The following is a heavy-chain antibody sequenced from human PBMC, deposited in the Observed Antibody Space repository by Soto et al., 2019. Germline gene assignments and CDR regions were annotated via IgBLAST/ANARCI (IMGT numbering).Heavy chain of an antibody. CDR1: GGTFSSYV. Sequence: QVHLVQSGAEVKKPGSSMKVSCKVSGGTFSSYVLSWVRHAPGQGLEWMGRIIPMFGKTDYAENFQGRLKNIADESTSTAYMELRSMRSEDTALYFCAREGVGPTSGSFEYGGQGTLVSVST. J-gene: IGHJ4*02. V-gene: IGHV1-69*15. CDR2: IIPMFGKT. CDR3: AREGVGPTSGSFEY. D-gene: IGHD1-26*01.